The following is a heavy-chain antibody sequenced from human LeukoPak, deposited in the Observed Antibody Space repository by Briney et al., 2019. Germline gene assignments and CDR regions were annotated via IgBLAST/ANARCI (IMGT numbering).Heavy chain of an antibody. CDR1: GFIFNNYA. Sequence: GGSLRLSCAGSGFIFNNYAMHWVRQPPGKGLEWVSGISWNSGSIDYADSVKGRFTISRDNAKNSLYLQMNSLRVEDTAVYYCARVLGRNYGSGSYIGMDVWGQGTTVTVSS. CDR2: ISWNSGSI. D-gene: IGHD3-10*01. CDR3: ARVLGRNYGSGSYIGMDV. J-gene: IGHJ6*02. V-gene: IGHV3-9*01.